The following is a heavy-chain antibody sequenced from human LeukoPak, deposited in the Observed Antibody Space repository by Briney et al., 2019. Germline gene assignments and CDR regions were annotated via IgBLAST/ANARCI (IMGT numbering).Heavy chain of an antibody. D-gene: IGHD3-16*02. J-gene: IGHJ4*02. CDR3: ARERYYYYVWGSYRFFDY. V-gene: IGHV3-11*01. CDR1: GFTFSDYY. CDR2: ISSSGSTI. Sequence: GGSLRLSCAASGFTFSDYYMSWIRQAPGKGLEWVSYISSSGSTIYYADSVKGRFTISRDNAKNSLYLQMNSLRAEDTAVYYCARERYYYYVWGSYRFFDYWGQGTLVTVSS.